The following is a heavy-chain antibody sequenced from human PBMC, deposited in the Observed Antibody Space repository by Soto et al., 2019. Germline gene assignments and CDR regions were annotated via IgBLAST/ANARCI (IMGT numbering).Heavy chain of an antibody. CDR2: IYYSGST. CDR1: GGSISSGGYY. J-gene: IGHJ4*02. D-gene: IGHD2-15*01. Sequence: SETLSLTCTVSGGSISSGGYYWSWIRQHPGKGLEWIGYIYYSGSTYYNPSLKSRVTISVDTSKNQFSLKLSSVTAADTAVYYCARGGPDRSYFDYWGQGTLVTVSS. CDR3: ARGGPDRSYFDY. V-gene: IGHV4-31*03.